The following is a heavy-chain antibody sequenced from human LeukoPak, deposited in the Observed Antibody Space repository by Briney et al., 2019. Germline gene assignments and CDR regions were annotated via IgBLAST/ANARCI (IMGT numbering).Heavy chain of an antibody. V-gene: IGHV4-39*01. D-gene: IGHD3-22*01. CDR1: GGSISSSSYY. CDR3: ARHYYDSSGYCSQFDY. J-gene: IGHJ4*02. CDR2: IYYSGST. Sequence: ASETLSLTCTVSGGSISSSSYYWGWIRQPPGKGLEWIGSIYYSGSTYYNPSLKSRVTISVDTSKNQFSLKLSSVTAADTAVYYCARHYYDSSGYCSQFDYWGQGTLVTVSS.